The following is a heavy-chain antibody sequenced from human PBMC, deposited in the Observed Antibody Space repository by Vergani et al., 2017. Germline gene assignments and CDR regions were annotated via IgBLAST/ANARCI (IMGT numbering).Heavy chain of an antibody. CDR1: GCTLGNYD. V-gene: IGHV3-30*02. CDR2: IQFDGSNQ. D-gene: IGHD3-16*01. J-gene: IGHJ4*02. CDR3: AKHFRGWGIDY. Sequence: QVQLVESGGGVVQRGGSLRLSCETSGCTLGNYDMQWIRQGPGKGLEFVAFIQFDGSNQYYADSVKGRFTLSRDFSKNTLYLQMNSLRTDDTATYYCAKHFRGWGIDYWGQGTQVIVSS.